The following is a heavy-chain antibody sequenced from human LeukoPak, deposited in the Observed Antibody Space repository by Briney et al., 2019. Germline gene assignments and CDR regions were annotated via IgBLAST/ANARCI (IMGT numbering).Heavy chain of an antibody. CDR1: GDSVTSGTFS. CDR3: ARHSGSGSLSRPFDP. J-gene: IGHJ5*02. D-gene: IGHD3-10*01. V-gene: IGHV4-39*01. Sequence: SETLSLTCTVSGDSVTSGTFSWAWLRQPPGKGLEWIATVYYTGSTYYNPSLKSRVTISIDTSKNQFSLTRRSVVAPDTALYYCARHSGSGSLSRPFDPWGQGTLVTVSS. CDR2: VYYTGST.